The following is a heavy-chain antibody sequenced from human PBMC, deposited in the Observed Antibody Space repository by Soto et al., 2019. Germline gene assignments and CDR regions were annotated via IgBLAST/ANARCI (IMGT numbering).Heavy chain of an antibody. J-gene: IGHJ5*02. V-gene: IGHV2-5*01. Sequence: QITLKESGPTLVKPTQTLTLTCTFSGFSLSTSGVGVGWISQPPGKALEWLALIDWNDDKRYSPSLKSRHTITKDTSKNQVVLTMTNMDPVDTATYYCAHRQMGYDFWSGSGNWFDPWGQGTLVTVSS. CDR3: AHRQMGYDFWSGSGNWFDP. CDR2: IDWNDDK. CDR1: GFSLSTSGVG. D-gene: IGHD3-3*01.